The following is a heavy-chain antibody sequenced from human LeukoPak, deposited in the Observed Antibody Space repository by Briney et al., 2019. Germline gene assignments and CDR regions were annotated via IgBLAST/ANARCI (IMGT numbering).Heavy chain of an antibody. Sequence: GGSLRLSCAASGFTFSSYSMNWVRQAPGKGLEWVSSISISSSYIYYADSVKGRFTISRDNAKNSLYLQMNSLRAEDTAVYYCARAPYYYASGTIDYWGQGTLVTVSS. J-gene: IGHJ4*02. CDR1: GFTFSSYS. D-gene: IGHD3-22*01. V-gene: IGHV3-21*01. CDR2: ISISSSYI. CDR3: ARAPYYYASGTIDY.